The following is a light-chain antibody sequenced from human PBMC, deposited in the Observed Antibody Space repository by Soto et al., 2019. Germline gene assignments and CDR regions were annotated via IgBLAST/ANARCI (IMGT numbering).Light chain of an antibody. CDR3: QQRGGWPLT. V-gene: IGKV3-11*01. CDR2: DAS. J-gene: IGKJ4*01. Sequence: EIVLTQSPATLSLSPGERAALSCSASQGVGRFLAWYQQKPGQAPRLLIYDASNRATGIPARFSGSGSGTDFTLAINNLEPEDFALYYCQQRGGWPLTFGGGTKVEIK. CDR1: QGVGRF.